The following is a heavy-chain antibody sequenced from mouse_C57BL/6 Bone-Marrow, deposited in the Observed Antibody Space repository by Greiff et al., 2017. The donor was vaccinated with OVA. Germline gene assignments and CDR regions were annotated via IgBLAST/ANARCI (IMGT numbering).Heavy chain of an antibody. CDR3: ARTHYYGSSLYGYFDV. Sequence: EVKVVESEGGLVQPGSSMKLSCTASGFTFSDYYMAWVRQVPEKGLEWVTNINYDGSSTYYLDSLTSRFIISRDNAKNILYLQMSNLKSEDTATYYSARTHYYGSSLYGYFDVWGTGTTVTVSS. V-gene: IGHV5-16*01. CDR2: INYDGSST. J-gene: IGHJ1*03. D-gene: IGHD1-1*01. CDR1: GFTFSDYY.